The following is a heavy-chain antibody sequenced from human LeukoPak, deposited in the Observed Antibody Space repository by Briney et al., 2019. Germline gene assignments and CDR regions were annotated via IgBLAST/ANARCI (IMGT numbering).Heavy chain of an antibody. J-gene: IGHJ3*02. CDR3: ARLWSSFDGFDI. Sequence: SETLSLTCTVSGGSVSNNNFYWGWIRQSPGKGLEWIGIIYYSGITYYNPSLKSRVIMAVDASKDQFSLQLNSVSAADTAVYYCARLWSSFDGFDIWGQGTMVTVSS. V-gene: IGHV4-39*01. D-gene: IGHD3-3*01. CDR1: GGSVSNNNFY. CDR2: IYYSGIT.